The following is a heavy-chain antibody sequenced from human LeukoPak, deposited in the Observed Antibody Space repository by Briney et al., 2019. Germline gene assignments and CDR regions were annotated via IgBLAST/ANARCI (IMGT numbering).Heavy chain of an antibody. J-gene: IGHJ6*02. CDR3: ARDQETTAYYYYGMDV. CDR2: ISSSGSTI. D-gene: IGHD1-1*01. CDR1: GFTCSSYE. Sequence: GGSLRLSCAASGFTCSSYEMNWVRQAPGKGLEWVSYISSSGSTIYYADSVKGRFTISRDNAKNSLYLQMNSLRAEDTAVYYCARDQETTAYYYYGMDVWGQGTTVTVSS. V-gene: IGHV3-48*03.